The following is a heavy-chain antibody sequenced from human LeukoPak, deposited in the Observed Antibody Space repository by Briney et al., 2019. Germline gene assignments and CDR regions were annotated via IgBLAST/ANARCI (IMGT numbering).Heavy chain of an antibody. Sequence: GGSLRLSCAASGFTFSSYSMNWVRQAPGKGLEWVSYISSSGRSILYADSVKGRFTVPRDNAKNSLYLQMNNLRAEDTAVYYCGREIPSGSYAPDYWGQGILVIVSS. CDR1: GFTFSSYS. J-gene: IGHJ4*02. V-gene: IGHV3-21*05. CDR2: ISSSGRSI. D-gene: IGHD1-26*01. CDR3: GREIPSGSYAPDY.